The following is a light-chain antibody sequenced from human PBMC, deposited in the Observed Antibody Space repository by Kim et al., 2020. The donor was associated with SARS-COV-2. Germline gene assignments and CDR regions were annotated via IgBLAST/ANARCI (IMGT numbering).Light chain of an antibody. Sequence: ASVGDRGTLTCRASQDISRYLNWYQQKPGKAPKLLIYTASSLQSGVPSRFTGSGSETDFTLTISSLQPEDFATYYCQQTYSASRTFGQGTKVDIK. J-gene: IGKJ1*01. CDR3: QQTYSASRT. CDR2: TAS. CDR1: QDISRY. V-gene: IGKV1-39*01.